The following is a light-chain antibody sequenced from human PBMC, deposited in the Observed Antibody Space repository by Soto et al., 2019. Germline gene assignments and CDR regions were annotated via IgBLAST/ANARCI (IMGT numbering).Light chain of an antibody. Sequence: SYELTQAPSVSVAPGQTATITCGGNNIGSKSVHWYQQKPGQAPVLVVHDDTDRPSGIPERISGSYSGNTATLTIIRVEAGDEADYHCQVWDSSTDLVVFGGGTQLTVL. J-gene: IGLJ2*01. CDR1: NIGSKS. V-gene: IGLV3-21*02. CDR2: DDT. CDR3: QVWDSSTDLVV.